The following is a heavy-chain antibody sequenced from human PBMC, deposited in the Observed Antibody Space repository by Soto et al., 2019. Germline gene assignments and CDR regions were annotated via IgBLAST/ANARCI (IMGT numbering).Heavy chain of an antibody. CDR2: IYYSGST. CDR3: ARAWAKDFWSGSPPDY. J-gene: IGHJ4*02. Sequence: PSETLSLTCTVSGGSISSGDYYWSWIRQPPGKGLEWIGYIYYSGSTYYNPSLKSRVTISVDTSKNQFSLKLSSVTAADTAVYYCARAWAKDFWSGSPPDYWGQGTLVTVSS. CDR1: GGSISSGDYY. D-gene: IGHD3-3*01. V-gene: IGHV4-30-4*01.